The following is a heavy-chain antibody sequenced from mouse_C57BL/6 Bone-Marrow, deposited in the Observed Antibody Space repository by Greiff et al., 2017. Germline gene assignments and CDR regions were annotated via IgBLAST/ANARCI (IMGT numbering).Heavy chain of an antibody. Sequence: EVKLEESGGDLVKPGGSLKLSCAASGFTFSSSGMSWVRLTPDKRLEWVATISSGGSYTYYPDSVKGRFTISRDNAKNTLYLQMSSLKSEDTAMYYCARQGITTVVAPYYFDYWGQGTTLTVSS. J-gene: IGHJ2*01. CDR3: ARQGITTVVAPYYFDY. CDR1: GFTFSSSG. D-gene: IGHD1-1*01. CDR2: ISSGGSYT. V-gene: IGHV5-6*02.